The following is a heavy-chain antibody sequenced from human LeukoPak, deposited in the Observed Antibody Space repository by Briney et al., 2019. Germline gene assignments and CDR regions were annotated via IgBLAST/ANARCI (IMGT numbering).Heavy chain of an antibody. CDR2: INPNSGGT. Sequence: ASVKVSCKASGYTFTGYYMHWVRQAPGQGLEWMGWINPNSGGTNYAQKFQGRVTMTRDTSISTAYMELSRLRSDDTAMYYCARDRSPRHYYDSSAYHGAAEYWGQGTLVTVSS. CDR3: ARDRSPRHYYDSSAYHGAAEY. D-gene: IGHD3-22*01. CDR1: GYTFTGYY. V-gene: IGHV1-2*02. J-gene: IGHJ4*02.